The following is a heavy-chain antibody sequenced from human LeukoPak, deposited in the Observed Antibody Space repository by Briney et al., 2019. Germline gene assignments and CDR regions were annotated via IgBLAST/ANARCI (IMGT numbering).Heavy chain of an antibody. CDR3: AINLNYGDPYYFDY. CDR2: ITLFNGNT. V-gene: IGHV1-45*02. D-gene: IGHD4-17*01. Sequence: ASVKVSCKASGYTFTYRYLHWVRQAPGQALEWMGWITLFNGNTNYAQKFQDRVTITRDRSMSTAYMELSSLRSEDTAMYYCAINLNYGDPYYFDYWGQGTLVTVSS. J-gene: IGHJ4*02. CDR1: GYTFTYRY.